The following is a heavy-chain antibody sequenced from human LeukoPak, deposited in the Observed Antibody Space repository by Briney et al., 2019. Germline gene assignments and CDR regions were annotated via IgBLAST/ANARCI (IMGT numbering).Heavy chain of an antibody. CDR1: GYTFTSYG. Sequence: ASVKVSCKASGYTFTSYGISWVRQAPGQGLEWMGWISAYNGNTNYAQKLQGRVTMTRNTSISTAYMELSSLRSEDTAVYYCARKGEGGYYYVFNYWGQGTLVTVSS. J-gene: IGHJ4*02. CDR2: ISAYNGNT. D-gene: IGHD3-22*01. V-gene: IGHV1-18*01. CDR3: ARKGEGGYYYVFNY.